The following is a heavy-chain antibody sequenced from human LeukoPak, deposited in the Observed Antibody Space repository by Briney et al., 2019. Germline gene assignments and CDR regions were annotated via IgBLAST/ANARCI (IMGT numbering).Heavy chain of an antibody. CDR2: IRYDGSNK. V-gene: IGHV3-30*02. CDR1: GFTFSSYG. Sequence: GGSLRLSCAASGFTFSSYGMHWVRQAPGEGLEWVAFIRYDGSNKYYADSVKGRFTISRDNSKNTLYLQMNSLRAEDTAVYYCAKEIAAAGMGCFDYWGQGTLVTVSS. J-gene: IGHJ4*02. D-gene: IGHD6-13*01. CDR3: AKEIAAAGMGCFDY.